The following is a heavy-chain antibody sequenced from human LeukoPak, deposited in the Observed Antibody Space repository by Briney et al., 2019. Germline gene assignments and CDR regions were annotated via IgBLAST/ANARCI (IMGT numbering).Heavy chain of an antibody. J-gene: IGHJ4*02. V-gene: IGHV6-1*01. CDR2: TYYRSQWYN. Sequence: SQTLSLTCAISGDSVSRNSVAWNWIRQSPSRGLEWLGRTYYRSQWYNEYAVSVKGRITINPDTSKNQFSLQMESLTPEDTAVYYCARDLHCSNFARSFDYWGLGTLVTVSS. CDR3: ARDLHCSNFARSFDY. CDR1: GDSVSRNSVA. D-gene: IGHD2-2*01.